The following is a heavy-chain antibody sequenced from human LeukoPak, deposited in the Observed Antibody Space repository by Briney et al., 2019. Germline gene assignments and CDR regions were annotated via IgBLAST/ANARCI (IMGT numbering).Heavy chain of an antibody. D-gene: IGHD2-2*01. J-gene: IGHJ4*02. CDR3: ARDGEYCSSTSCYGY. Sequence: GGSLRLSCAASGFTFSSYGMHWVRQAPGKGLEWVAFIRYDGSNKYYADSVKGRFTISRDNSKNTLYLQMNSLRSEDTAVYYCARDGEYCSSTSCYGYWGQGTLVTVSS. V-gene: IGHV3-30*02. CDR1: GFTFSSYG. CDR2: IRYDGSNK.